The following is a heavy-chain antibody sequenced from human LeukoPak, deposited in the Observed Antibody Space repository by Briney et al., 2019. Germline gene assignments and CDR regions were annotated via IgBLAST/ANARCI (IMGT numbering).Heavy chain of an antibody. J-gene: IGHJ3*02. V-gene: IGHV3-7*01. CDR3: ARESTHDAFDI. CDR1: GFTFSSYW. Sequence: PGGSLRLSCAASGFTFSSYWMSWVRQAPGKGLEWVANIKQDGSEKYYVDSVKGRFTISRDNAKNSLCLQMNSLRSEDTAVYYCARESTHDAFDIWGQGTMVTVSS. CDR2: IKQDGSEK. D-gene: IGHD2-15*01.